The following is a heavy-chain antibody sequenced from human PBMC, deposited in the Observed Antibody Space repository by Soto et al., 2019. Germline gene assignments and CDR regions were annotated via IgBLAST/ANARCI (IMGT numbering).Heavy chain of an antibody. CDR3: ARAAKRYFDY. CDR2: IIPIFGPA. Sequence: QVHLVQSGAEVKKPGSSVKVSCKASGGTFNTFAISWVRQAPGQGLEWIGGIIPIFGPANYAQKFQGRVTITADKYTNTAYLEVNSLTSEDTAVYYCARAAKRYFDYWGQGTLVTVSS. V-gene: IGHV1-69*06. J-gene: IGHJ4*02. CDR1: GGTFNTFA.